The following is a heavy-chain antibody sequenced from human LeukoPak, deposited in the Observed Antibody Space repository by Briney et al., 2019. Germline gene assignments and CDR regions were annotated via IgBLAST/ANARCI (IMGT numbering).Heavy chain of an antibody. CDR2: ISPDGNYI. J-gene: IGHJ4*02. V-gene: IGHV3-23*01. CDR3: VSQRDHRVAVAGSFDN. CDR1: GVTFSNFA. Sequence: GGSLRLSCAASGVTFSNFAMSWVRQTPGTGLAWLSAISPDGNYIYYADSVKGRFTTSRDNSKNTLYLQMTSLRVEDTAVYFCVSQRDHRVAVAGSFDNWGQGTLISVSP. D-gene: IGHD6-19*01.